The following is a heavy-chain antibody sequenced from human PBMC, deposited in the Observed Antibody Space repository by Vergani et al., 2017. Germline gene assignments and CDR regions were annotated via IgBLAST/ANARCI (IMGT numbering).Heavy chain of an antibody. CDR1: GYTFSNHY. J-gene: IGHJ3*02. D-gene: IGHD3-10*01. CDR3: ARGRITMVRGVNRDAFDI. Sequence: QVQVVQSGAEVKKSGASVKVSCKTSGYTFSNHYMHWVRQAPGQGLEWMGIINPSGGHTNYAQKFQGRVTMTRDTSTSTVYMELRSLRSEDTAVYYCARGRITMVRGVNRDAFDIWGQGTMVTVSS. CDR2: INPSGGHT. V-gene: IGHV1-46*01.